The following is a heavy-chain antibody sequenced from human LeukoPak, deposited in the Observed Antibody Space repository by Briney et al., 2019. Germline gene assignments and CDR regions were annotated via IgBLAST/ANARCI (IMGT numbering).Heavy chain of an antibody. CDR1: GGTFSSYA. D-gene: IGHD7-27*01. CDR3: ARGPPNWGYDY. Sequence: APVKVSCKASGGTFSSYAISWVRQAPGQGLEWMGGIIPIFGTANYAQKFQGRVTITADESTSTAYMELSSLRSDDTAVYYCARGPPNWGYDYWGPGTLVTVSS. V-gene: IGHV1-69*13. J-gene: IGHJ4*02. CDR2: IIPIFGTA.